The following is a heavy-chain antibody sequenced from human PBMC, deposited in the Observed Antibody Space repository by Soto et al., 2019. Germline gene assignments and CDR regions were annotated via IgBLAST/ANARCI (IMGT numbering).Heavy chain of an antibody. D-gene: IGHD3-22*01. CDR2: ISNDGTST. J-gene: IGHJ1*01. CDR3: AREDLSRGHSGTFYH. CDR1: RFMFSTYG. Sequence: QVQLVESGGGVVQSGRSLRLSCAASRFMFSTYGMHWVRQTPDTGLEWVAGISNDGTSTHYPDSVKGRFTISRDNSKNSLYLQMDSLSGEDSAVYYCAREDLSRGHSGTFYHWGQGTLVSVSS. V-gene: IGHV3-30*03.